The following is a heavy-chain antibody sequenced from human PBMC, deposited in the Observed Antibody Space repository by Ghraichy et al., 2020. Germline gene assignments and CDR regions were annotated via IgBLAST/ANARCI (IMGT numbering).Heavy chain of an antibody. V-gene: IGHV3-21*01. J-gene: IGHJ6*02. D-gene: IGHD3-10*01. CDR2: ISSSSSYI. CDR3: ARDIVTMVQGVWGRDQTGMDV. Sequence: GGSLRLSCAASGFTFSSYSMNWVRQAPGKGLEWVSSISSSSSYIYYADSVKGRFTISRDNAKNSLYLQMNSLRAEDTAVYYCARDIVTMVQGVWGRDQTGMDVWGQGTTVTVSS. CDR1: GFTFSSYS.